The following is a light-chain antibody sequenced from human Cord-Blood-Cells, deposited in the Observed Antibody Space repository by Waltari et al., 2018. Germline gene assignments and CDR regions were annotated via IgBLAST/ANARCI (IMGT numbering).Light chain of an antibody. CDR1: QSVSSN. J-gene: IGKJ4*01. CDR3: QQYNNWPPFLT. Sequence: EIVMTQSPATLSVSPGERATLSCRASQSVSSNLAWYQQKPGQAPRRLIYGASTRATGIPARFSCSGSGTEFTLTISSLQSEDFAVYYCQQYNNWPPFLTFGGGTKVEIK. V-gene: IGKV3-15*01. CDR2: GAS.